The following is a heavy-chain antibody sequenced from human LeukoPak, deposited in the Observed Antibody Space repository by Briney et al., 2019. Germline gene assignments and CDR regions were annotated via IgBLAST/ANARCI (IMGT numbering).Heavy chain of an antibody. D-gene: IGHD3-22*01. Sequence: ASVKVSCKASGYTFTGYYMHWVRQAPGQGLEWMGWINPNSGGTNYAQKFQGRVTMTRDTSISTAYMELSRLRSDDTAVYYCARDPDYCYDSSGYYPPAEYFQHWGQGTLVTVSS. J-gene: IGHJ1*01. CDR1: GYTFTGYY. CDR2: INPNSGGT. V-gene: IGHV1-2*02. CDR3: ARDPDYCYDSSGYYPPAEYFQH.